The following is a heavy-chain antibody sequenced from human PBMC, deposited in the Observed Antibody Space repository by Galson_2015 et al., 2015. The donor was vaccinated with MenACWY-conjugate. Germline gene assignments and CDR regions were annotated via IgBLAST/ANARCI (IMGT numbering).Heavy chain of an antibody. D-gene: IGHD2-21*01. CDR2: GDT. V-gene: IGHV1-2*02. CDR3: ARAVSGPASIYYMDV. J-gene: IGHJ6*03. Sequence: GDTNYAQKFRGRVTMTGDTSITTAYMELSRLRSDDTAVYYCARAVSGPASIYYMDVWGKGTTVTVSS.